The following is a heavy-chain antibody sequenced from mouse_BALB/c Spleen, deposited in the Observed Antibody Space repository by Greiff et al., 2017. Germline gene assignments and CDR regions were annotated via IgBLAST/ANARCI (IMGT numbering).Heavy chain of an antibody. Sequence: QVQLQQSGAELMKPGASGKISCKATGYTFSSYWIEWVKQRPGHGLEWIGEILPGSGSTNYNEKFKGKATFTADTSSNTAYMQLSSLTSEDSAVYYCARNYGNYGFAYWGQGTLVTVSA. D-gene: IGHD2-1*01. CDR1: GYTFSSYW. CDR2: ILPGSGST. CDR3: ARNYGNYGFAY. J-gene: IGHJ3*01. V-gene: IGHV1-9*01.